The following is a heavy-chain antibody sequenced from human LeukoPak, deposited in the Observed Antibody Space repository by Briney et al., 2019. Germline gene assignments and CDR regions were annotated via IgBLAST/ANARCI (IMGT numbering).Heavy chain of an antibody. Sequence: PSETLSLTCAVYGGSFSGYYWSWIRQPPGKGLEWIGEINHSGSTNYNPSLKSRVTISVDTSKNQFSLKLSSVTAADTAEYYCARSLKYCTNGVCYRPPPKNYYYYGMNVWGQGTTVTVSS. J-gene: IGHJ6*02. D-gene: IGHD2-8*01. CDR1: GGSFSGYY. V-gene: IGHV4-34*01. CDR2: INHSGST. CDR3: ARSLKYCTNGVCYRPPPKNYYYYGMNV.